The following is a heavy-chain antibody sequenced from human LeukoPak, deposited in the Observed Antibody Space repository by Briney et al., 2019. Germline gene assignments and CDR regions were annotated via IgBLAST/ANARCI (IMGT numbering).Heavy chain of an antibody. CDR3: ARTVDTAMVYYFDY. Sequence: PSETLSLTCTVSGGSISSGSYYWSWIRQPAGKGLEWIGRIYTSGSTNYNPSLKSRVTISVDTSKNQFSLKPSSVTAADTAVYYCARTVDTAMVYYFDYWGQGTLVTVSS. V-gene: IGHV4-61*02. CDR2: IYTSGST. J-gene: IGHJ4*02. CDR1: GGSISSGSYY. D-gene: IGHD5-18*01.